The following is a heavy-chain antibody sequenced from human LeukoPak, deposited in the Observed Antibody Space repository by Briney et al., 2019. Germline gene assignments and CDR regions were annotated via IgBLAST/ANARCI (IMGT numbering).Heavy chain of an antibody. CDR3: ANVFGYSGYDSVDY. CDR1: GYIFSDYD. J-gene: IGHJ4*02. CDR2: INPNSGNT. V-gene: IGHV1-8*03. D-gene: IGHD5-12*01. Sequence: ASVKVSCKASGYIFSDYDINWVRQATGQGLEWMAWINPNSGNTGIARKFRGRVTITRNISTHTVYMELSSLRSEDTAVYYCANVFGYSGYDSVDYWGQGTLVTVSS.